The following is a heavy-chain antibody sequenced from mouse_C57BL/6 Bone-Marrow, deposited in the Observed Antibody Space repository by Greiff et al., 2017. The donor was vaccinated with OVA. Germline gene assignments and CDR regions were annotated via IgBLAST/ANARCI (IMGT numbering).Heavy chain of an antibody. V-gene: IGHV5-2*01. CDR2: INRDGGST. J-gene: IGHJ4*01. CDR3: ARMTGTDAMDY. CDR1: EYEFPSYD. D-gene: IGHD3-3*01. Sequence: EVQLKESGGGLVQPGESLKLSCESNEYEFPSYDMSWVRQTPEKRLELVAAINRDGGSTYYPDNMERRFIFSRDNTNNTQYLQISSLRSEDTAMYYCARMTGTDAMDYWGQGTSVTVSS.